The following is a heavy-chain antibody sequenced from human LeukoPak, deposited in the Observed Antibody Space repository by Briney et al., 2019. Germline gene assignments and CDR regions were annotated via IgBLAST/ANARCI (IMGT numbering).Heavy chain of an antibody. CDR3: AKDSAFYDSSGYDY. J-gene: IGHJ4*02. V-gene: IGHV3-48*01. CDR1: GFTFSSYS. CDR2: ISSSSSTI. Sequence: PGGSLRLSCAASGFTFSSYSMNWVRQAPGKGLDWVSYISSSSSTIYYADSVKGRFTISRDNSKNTLYLQMNSLRAEDTAVYYCAKDSAFYDSSGYDYWGQGTLVTVSS. D-gene: IGHD3-22*01.